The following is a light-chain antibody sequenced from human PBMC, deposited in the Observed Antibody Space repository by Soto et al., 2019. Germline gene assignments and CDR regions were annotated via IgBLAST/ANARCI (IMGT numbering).Light chain of an antibody. Sequence: EIVFTQSPATPSSFPGDRVTLSCRASQYINTRLAWYQHRPGQAPRLLIYQTSLRAAGIPARFSASGSGTDFTLTISRLEPEDFAVYNCQQYGASPITFGQGTRLEIK. CDR2: QTS. CDR1: QYINTR. V-gene: IGKV3-20*01. CDR3: QQYGASPIT. J-gene: IGKJ5*01.